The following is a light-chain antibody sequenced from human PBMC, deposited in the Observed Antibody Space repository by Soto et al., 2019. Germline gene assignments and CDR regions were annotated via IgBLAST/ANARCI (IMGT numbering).Light chain of an antibody. CDR1: TSNLGNNY. Sequence: QSVLTQPPSVSAAPGQTVTISCSGSTSNLGNNYVSWYRQLQGTAPELLINDNYTRPSGIPDRFSGSKSGTSATLGITGLQTADEADYYCGAWDSSLSGVVFGGGTQLTVL. V-gene: IGLV1-51*01. J-gene: IGLJ7*01. CDR3: GAWDSSLSGVV. CDR2: DNY.